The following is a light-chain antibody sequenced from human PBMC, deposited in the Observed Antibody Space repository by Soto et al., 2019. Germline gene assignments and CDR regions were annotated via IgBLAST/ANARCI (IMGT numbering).Light chain of an antibody. CDR2: AAS. J-gene: IGKJ3*01. Sequence: DIQMTQSPSSLSASVGDRVTITCRASQGISNYLAWYQQKPGKVPKLLIYAASTLQSGVPSRFSGSGSGTDFTLTISSLQPEDVATDYCQKYNSAQEFTFGPGTKVDIK. V-gene: IGKV1-27*01. CDR1: QGISNY. CDR3: QKYNSAQEFT.